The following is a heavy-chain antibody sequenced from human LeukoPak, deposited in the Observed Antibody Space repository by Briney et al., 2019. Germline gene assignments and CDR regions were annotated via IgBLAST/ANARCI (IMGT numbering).Heavy chain of an antibody. CDR1: GFTFSDYY. J-gene: IGHJ6*03. CDR3: ARQAAILYYYYYYYMDV. D-gene: IGHD2-2*01. Sequence: PGGSLRLSCAASGFTFSDYYMSWIRQAPGKGLEWVSYISSSGSTIYYADSVKGRFTISRDNAKNSLYLQMNSLRAEDTAVYYCARQAAILYYYYYYYMDVWGKGTTVTVSS. CDR2: ISSSGSTI. V-gene: IGHV3-11*04.